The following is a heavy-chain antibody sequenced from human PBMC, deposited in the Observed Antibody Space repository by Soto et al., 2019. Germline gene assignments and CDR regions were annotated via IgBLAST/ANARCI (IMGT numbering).Heavy chain of an antibody. D-gene: IGHD3-16*01. CDR1: GFTVSNNY. CDR2: IYSGGYT. J-gene: IGHJ4*02. V-gene: IGHV3-53*01. CDR3: GGGGGGGGY. Sequence: EVQLVESGGGLIQPGGSLRLSCAVSGFTVSNNYMSWVRQAPGKGLEGVSVIYSGGYTAYGDSVKGRFTISRDNSKNTLNQKMKRRGAGDRAVFYGGGGGGGGGYWGQGTLVTVSS.